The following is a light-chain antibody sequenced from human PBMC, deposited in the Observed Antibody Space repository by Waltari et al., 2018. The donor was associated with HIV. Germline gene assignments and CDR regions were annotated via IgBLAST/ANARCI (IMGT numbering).Light chain of an antibody. J-gene: IGLJ1*01. Sequence: QSALTQPPSASGSPGQSVTISCTGTSSDVGGYNYVSWYQQHPGKAPKLMIYEVSKRPSGFPARFSGSKSGNTASLTVSGLQAEDEADYYCSSYAGRNNFNVFVTGTKVTVL. CDR2: EVS. CDR3: SSYAGRNNFNV. CDR1: SSDVGGYNY. V-gene: IGLV2-8*01.